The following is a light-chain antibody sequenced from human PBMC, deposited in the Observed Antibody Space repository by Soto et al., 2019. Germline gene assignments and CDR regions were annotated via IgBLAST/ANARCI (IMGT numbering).Light chain of an antibody. V-gene: IGLV2-8*01. J-gene: IGLJ2*01. Sequence: QSALTQPPSASGSPGQSVTISCTGTSSDVGGYNYVSWYQQHPGKAPKLMIYEVSTRPSGVPDRFSGSKSGNTASLTVSVLQAEDEADYYCTSYAGSNNVVFGGGTKLTVL. CDR3: TSYAGSNNVV. CDR1: SSDVGGYNY. CDR2: EVS.